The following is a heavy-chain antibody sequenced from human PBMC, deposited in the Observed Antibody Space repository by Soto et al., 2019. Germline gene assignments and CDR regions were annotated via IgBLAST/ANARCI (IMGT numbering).Heavy chain of an antibody. V-gene: IGHV1-69*13. CDR1: GGTFSSYA. CDR2: IIPIFGTA. Sequence: SVKVSCKASGGTFSSYAISWVRQAPGQGLEWMGGIIPIFGTANYAQKFQGRVTITADESTSTAYMELSSLRSEDTAVYYCATIVGYCISTSCYGYFDYWGQGTLVTVSS. J-gene: IGHJ4*02. CDR3: ATIVGYCISTSCYGYFDY. D-gene: IGHD2-2*01.